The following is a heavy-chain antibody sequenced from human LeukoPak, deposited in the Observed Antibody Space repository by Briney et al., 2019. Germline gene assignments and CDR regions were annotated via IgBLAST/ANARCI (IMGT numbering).Heavy chain of an antibody. Sequence: SVTLSLTCTVPGGSISSYYWSWIRQCPGKELEWFAYTHYSGATKYNPSLRGRVTISVDTSKNYFSLRLTSVTAADTAIYYCARQPGGTAAFDIWGQGTMVTVSS. CDR2: THYSGAT. D-gene: IGHD1-14*01. CDR1: GGSISSYY. CDR3: ARQPGGTAAFDI. V-gene: IGHV4-59*08. J-gene: IGHJ3*02.